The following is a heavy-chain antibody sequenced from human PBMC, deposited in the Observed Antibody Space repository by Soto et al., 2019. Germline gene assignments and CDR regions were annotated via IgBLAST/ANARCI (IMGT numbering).Heavy chain of an antibody. Sequence: GGSLRLSCAASGFTFSDYYMTWIRQAPGKGLEWVSYISSSGTGIYYADSVRGRFTISRDNAKNSLYLQMNSLRAEDTAVYYCARAYSDAFDIWGQQGTMVTVSS. CDR1: GFTFSDYY. J-gene: IGHJ3*02. CDR3: ARAYSDAFDI. D-gene: IGHD2-15*01. V-gene: IGHV3-11*01. CDR2: ISSSGTGI.